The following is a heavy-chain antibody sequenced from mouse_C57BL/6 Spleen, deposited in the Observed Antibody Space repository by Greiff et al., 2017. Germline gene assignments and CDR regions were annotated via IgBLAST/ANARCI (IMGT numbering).Heavy chain of an antibody. CDR1: GYTFTGYE. Sequence: QVQLQQSGAELVRPGASVTLSCKASGYTFTGYEMHWVKQTPVHGLEWIGAIDPETGGTAYNQKFKGKAILTADKSSSTAYMELRSLTSEDSAVYYCTREGIRWLLPYAMDYWGQGTSVTVSS. CDR2: IDPETGGT. J-gene: IGHJ4*01. CDR3: TREGIRWLLPYAMDY. V-gene: IGHV1-15*01. D-gene: IGHD2-3*01.